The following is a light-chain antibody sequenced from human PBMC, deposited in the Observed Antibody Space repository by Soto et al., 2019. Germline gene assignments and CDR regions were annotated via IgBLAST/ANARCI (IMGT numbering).Light chain of an antibody. V-gene: IGLV2-14*02. CDR2: EVN. CDR3: SSYTSSSTLL. CDR1: SSNVGSYKL. J-gene: IGLJ1*01. Sequence: QSVLTQPASVSGSPGQSITIPCTGTSSNVGSYKLVSWYQQHPGKAPKLMIFEVNKRPSGVSNRFSGSKSGNTASLTISGLQAEDEADYYCSSYTSSSTLLFGTGTKLTVL.